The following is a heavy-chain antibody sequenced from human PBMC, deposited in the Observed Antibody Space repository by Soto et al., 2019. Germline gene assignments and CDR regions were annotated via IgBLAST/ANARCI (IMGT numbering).Heavy chain of an antibody. V-gene: IGHV3-48*01. Sequence: LRLSCAASGFTFSSYSMNWVRQAPGKGLEWVSYISSSSSTIYYADSVKGRFTISRVNAKNSLYLQMNSLRAEDTAVYYCAREADYVNWFDPWGQGTLVTVAS. D-gene: IGHD4-17*01. CDR2: ISSSSSTI. CDR3: AREADYVNWFDP. CDR1: GFTFSSYS. J-gene: IGHJ5*02.